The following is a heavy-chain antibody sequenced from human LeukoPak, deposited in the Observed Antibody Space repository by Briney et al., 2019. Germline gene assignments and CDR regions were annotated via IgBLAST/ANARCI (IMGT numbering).Heavy chain of an antibody. D-gene: IGHD5-18*01. V-gene: IGHV3-48*04. CDR1: GFTFSSYS. CDR3: ARDLMGKGYSYGPLDY. Sequence: PGGFLRLSCAASGFTFSSYSMNWVRQAPGKGLEWVSYISSSSSTIYYADSVKGRFTISRDNAKNSLYLQMNSLRAEDTAVYYCARDLMGKGYSYGPLDYWGQGTLVTVSS. J-gene: IGHJ4*02. CDR2: ISSSSSTI.